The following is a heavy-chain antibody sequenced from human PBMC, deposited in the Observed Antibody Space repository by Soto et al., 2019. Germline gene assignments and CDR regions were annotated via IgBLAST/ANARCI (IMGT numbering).Heavy chain of an antibody. CDR2: INHSGST. CDR1: GGSFSGYY. Sequence: QVQLQQWGAGLLNPSETLSLTCAVYGGSFSGYYWSWIRQPPGKGLEWIGEINHSGSTNYNPSLKSRVTISVDPAKNQFSLKLSSVTAAATAVYYCASAKNRVRYYYYYGMDVWGQGNTVTVSS. CDR3: ASAKNRVRYYYYYGMDV. J-gene: IGHJ6*01. V-gene: IGHV4-34*01.